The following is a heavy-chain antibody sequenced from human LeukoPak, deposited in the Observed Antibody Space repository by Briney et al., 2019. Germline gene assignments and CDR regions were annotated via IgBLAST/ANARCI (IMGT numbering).Heavy chain of an antibody. CDR1: GYPFTSYE. J-gene: IGHJ6*03. Sequence: ASVKVSCKASGYPFTSYEINWVRQATGEGLEWMGWMKPDSGNSAYAQKFRGRVTLSSNSSINTAYMEVSSLGSDDTAVYFCARGTLDYDVVTGIHYYYMDVWGTGTTVTVSS. CDR2: MKPDSGNS. CDR3: ARGTLDYDVVTGIHYYYMDV. D-gene: IGHD3-9*01. V-gene: IGHV1-8*01.